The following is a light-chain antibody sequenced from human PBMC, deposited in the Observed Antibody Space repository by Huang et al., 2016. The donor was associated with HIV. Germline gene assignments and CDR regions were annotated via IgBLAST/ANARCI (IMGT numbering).Light chain of an antibody. CDR2: DTS. CDR1: QSVSNN. V-gene: IGKV3-15*01. J-gene: IGKJ1*01. CDR3: QQYSNWPPWT. Sequence: EVVMTQSPATLSVSPGGRATLSCRASQSVSNNLAWYQQKSGQAPRLLIYDTSTRATGVPARCSGSGSGTEFTLTISSLRTEDFAVYYCQQYSNWPPWTFGQGTKVEIK.